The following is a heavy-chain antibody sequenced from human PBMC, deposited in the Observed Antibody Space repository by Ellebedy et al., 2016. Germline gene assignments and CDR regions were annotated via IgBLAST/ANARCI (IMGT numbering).Heavy chain of an antibody. CDR1: GYTFTSYG. V-gene: IGHV1-18*01. CDR2: ISAYNGNT. Sequence: ASVKVSXXASGYTFTSYGISWVRQAPGQGLEWMGWISAYNGNTNYAQKLQGRVTMTTDTSTSTAYMELRSLRSDDTAVYYCARAGSRVVGLAAEYYYYYGMDVWGQGTTVTVSS. J-gene: IGHJ6*02. D-gene: IGHD6-13*01. CDR3: ARAGSRVVGLAAEYYYYYGMDV.